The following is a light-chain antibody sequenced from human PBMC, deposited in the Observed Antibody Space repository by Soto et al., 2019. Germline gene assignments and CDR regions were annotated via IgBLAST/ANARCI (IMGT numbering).Light chain of an antibody. J-gene: IGKJ4*01. CDR2: DAS. CDR3: QQRSNWPPLT. Sequence: EIVLTQSPATLSLSPGERATLSCRASQSVSSYLAWYQQKPGQAPRLLIYDASTRATGIAARFSGRGSGTEFTLTISSLETEDFAVYYCQQRSNWPPLTFGGGTKGEI. CDR1: QSVSSY. V-gene: IGKV3-11*01.